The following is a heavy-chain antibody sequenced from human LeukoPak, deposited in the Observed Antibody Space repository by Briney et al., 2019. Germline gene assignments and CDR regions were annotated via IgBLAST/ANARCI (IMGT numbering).Heavy chain of an antibody. CDR3: ARTSYGDYVEDYWFDP. D-gene: IGHD4-17*01. CDR2: IYYSGST. V-gene: IGHV4-39*01. Sequence: SETLSLTCTVSGGSISSSSYYWGWIRQPPGKGLEWIGSIYYSGSTYYNPSLKSRVTISVDTSENQFSLKLSSVTAADTAVYYCARTSYGDYVEDYWFDPWGQGTLVTVSS. CDR1: GGSISSSSYY. J-gene: IGHJ5*02.